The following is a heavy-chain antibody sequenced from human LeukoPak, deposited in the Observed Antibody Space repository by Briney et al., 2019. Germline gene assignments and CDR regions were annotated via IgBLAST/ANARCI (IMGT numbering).Heavy chain of an antibody. J-gene: IGHJ4*02. CDR1: GGTFSSYA. CDR2: IIPIFGTA. D-gene: IGHD3-22*01. V-gene: IGHV1-69*05. Sequence: SVRVSCKASGGTFSSYAISWVRQAPGQGLEWMGGIIPIFGTANYAQKFQGRVTITTDESTSTAYMELSSLRSEDTAVYYCALHSSGYSDFDYWGQGTLVTVSS. CDR3: ALHSSGYSDFDY.